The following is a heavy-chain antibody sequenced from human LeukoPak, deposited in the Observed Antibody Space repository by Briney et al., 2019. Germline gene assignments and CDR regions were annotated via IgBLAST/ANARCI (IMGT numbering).Heavy chain of an antibody. CDR1: GFSFSSYW. CDR2: IKQDGSDK. Sequence: GGSLRLSCAASGFSFSSYWMSWVRQAPGKGLEWVANIKQDGSDKYYLTSVKGRFTISRDNAKNSLYLQMNSLRAEDTALYHCARAVYYDFWSGSPDDAFDIWGQGTMVTVSS. CDR3: ARAVYYDFWSGSPDDAFDI. J-gene: IGHJ3*02. D-gene: IGHD3-3*01. V-gene: IGHV3-7*03.